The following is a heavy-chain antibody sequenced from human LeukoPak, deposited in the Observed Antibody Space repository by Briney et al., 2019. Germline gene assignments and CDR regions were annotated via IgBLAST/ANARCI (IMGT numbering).Heavy chain of an antibody. J-gene: IGHJ4*02. CDR3: ARDITTYGSGSYRRFGDY. Sequence: GGSLRLSCAASEFSVGSNYMTWVRQAPGKGLEWVSYISSSGSTIYYADSVKGRFTISRDNAKNSLYLQMNSLRAEDTAVYYCARDITTYGSGSYRRFGDYWGQGTLVTVSS. D-gene: IGHD3-10*01. V-gene: IGHV3-48*04. CDR1: EFSVGSNY. CDR2: ISSSGSTI.